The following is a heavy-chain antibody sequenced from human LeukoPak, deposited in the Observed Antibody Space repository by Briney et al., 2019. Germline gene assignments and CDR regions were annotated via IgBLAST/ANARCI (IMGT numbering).Heavy chain of an antibody. CDR1: GFTFNSHA. CDR2: ISGSGGST. J-gene: IGHJ4*02. V-gene: IGHV3-23*01. CDR3: AKRWALVGVSDPMDY. D-gene: IGHD1-26*01. Sequence: GGSLRLSCAASGFTFNSHAMSWVRQAPGKGLEWVSGISGSGGSTYYVDSVKGRFTISRDNSKNTLYLQMNSLRAEDTAVYYCAKRWALVGVSDPMDYWGQGTLVTVSS.